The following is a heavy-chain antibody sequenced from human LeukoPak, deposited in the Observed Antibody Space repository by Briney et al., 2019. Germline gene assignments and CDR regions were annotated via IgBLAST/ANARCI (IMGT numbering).Heavy chain of an antibody. D-gene: IGHD5-12*01. V-gene: IGHV1-46*01. CDR1: GYTFTSYY. CDR3: AREDIVATITESDYYYYMDV. Sequence: ASVKVSCKASGYTFTSYYMHWVRQAPGQGLEWMGIINPSGGSTSYAQKFQGRVTMTRDMSTSTVYMELSSLRSEDTAVYYCAREDIVATITESDYYYYMDVWGKGTTVTVSS. CDR2: INPSGGST. J-gene: IGHJ6*03.